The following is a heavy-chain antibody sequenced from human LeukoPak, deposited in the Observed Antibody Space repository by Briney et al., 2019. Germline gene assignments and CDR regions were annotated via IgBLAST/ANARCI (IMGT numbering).Heavy chain of an antibody. CDR2: INYSGST. D-gene: IGHD3-3*01. Sequence: SETLSLICTVSGGSSSSSGDYWGWIRQPPGKGLEWIGSINYSGSTFFNPSLRSRLTISVDTSKNQFSLKLSSVTAADTAVYYCARRAPSAFWSGFSRWGQGTLVTVSS. V-gene: IGHV4-39*01. J-gene: IGHJ4*02. CDR3: ARRAPSAFWSGFSR. CDR1: GGSSSSSGDY.